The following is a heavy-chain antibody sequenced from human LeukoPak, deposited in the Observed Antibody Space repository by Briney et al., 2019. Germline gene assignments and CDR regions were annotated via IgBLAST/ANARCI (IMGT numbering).Heavy chain of an antibody. J-gene: IGHJ4*02. V-gene: IGHV3-30-3*01. CDR3: ARDRGANRIAAAGMIY. CDR2: ISYDGSNK. Sequence: GSLRLSCAASGFTFSSYAMHWVRQAPGKGLEWVAVISYDGSNKYYADSVKGRFTISRDNSKNTLYLQMNSLRAEDTAVYYCARDRGANRIAAAGMIYWGQGTLVTVSS. CDR1: GFTFSSYA. D-gene: IGHD6-13*01.